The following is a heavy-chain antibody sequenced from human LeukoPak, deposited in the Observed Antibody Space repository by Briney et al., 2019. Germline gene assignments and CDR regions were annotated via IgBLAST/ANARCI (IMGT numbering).Heavy chain of an antibody. J-gene: IGHJ4*02. D-gene: IGHD3-16*01. CDR1: GGSISSYY. Sequence: SETLSLNCTVSGGSISSYYWSWIRQPPGKGLEWIGYIYYSGSTNYNPSLKSRVTISVDTSKNQFSLKLSSVTAADTAVYYCARDPWGEKYFDYWGQGTLVTVSS. CDR3: ARDPWGEKYFDY. CDR2: IYYSGST. V-gene: IGHV4-59*01.